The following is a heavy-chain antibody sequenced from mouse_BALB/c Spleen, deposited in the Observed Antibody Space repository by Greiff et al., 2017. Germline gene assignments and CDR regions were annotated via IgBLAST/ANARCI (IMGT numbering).Heavy chain of an antibody. CDR2: IYPGNSDT. J-gene: IGHJ4*01. Sequence: DVKLQESGTVLARPGASVKMSCKASGYTFTSYWMHWVKQRPGQGLEWIGAIYPGNSDTSYNQKFKGKAKLTAVTSTSTAYMELSSLTNEDSAVYYCTRLGQEDYYAMDYWGQGTSVTVAS. CDR1: GYTFTSYW. D-gene: IGHD3-3*01. CDR3: TRLGQEDYYAMDY. V-gene: IGHV1-5*01.